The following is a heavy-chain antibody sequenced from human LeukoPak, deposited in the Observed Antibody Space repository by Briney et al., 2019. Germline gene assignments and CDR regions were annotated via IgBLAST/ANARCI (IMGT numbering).Heavy chain of an antibody. V-gene: IGHV3-23*01. CDR3: AKDRGDFWSGSCFDP. D-gene: IGHD3-3*01. J-gene: IGHJ5*02. CDR1: GFTFSSYA. CDR2: ISGSDTRT. Sequence: GGSLRLSCAASGFTFSSYAMSWVRQAPGKGLEWVSAISGSDTRTYYADSVKGRFTISRDNSKNTLYLQMNSLRAEDTAVYYCAKDRGDFWSGSCFDPWGQGTLVTVSS.